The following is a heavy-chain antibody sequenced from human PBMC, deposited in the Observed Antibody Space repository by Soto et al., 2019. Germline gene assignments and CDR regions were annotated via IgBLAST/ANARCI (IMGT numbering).Heavy chain of an antibody. CDR1: GFTFSSYW. CDR3: ASYYGSGSYWPTY. CDR2: INSDGRST. D-gene: IGHD3-10*01. Sequence: EVQLVESGGGLVQPGGSLRLSCAASGFTFSSYWMHWVRQAPGKGLVWVSRINSDGRSTSYADSVKGRFTISRDNAKNTLYLQMNSLRAEDTAVYYCASYYGSGSYWPTYWGQGTLDTVSS. J-gene: IGHJ4*02. V-gene: IGHV3-74*01.